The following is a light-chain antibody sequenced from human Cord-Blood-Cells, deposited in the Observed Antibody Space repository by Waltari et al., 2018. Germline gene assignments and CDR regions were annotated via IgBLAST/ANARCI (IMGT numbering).Light chain of an antibody. CDR2: GAS. J-gene: IGKJ2*01. V-gene: IGKV3-20*01. CDR3: QQYGSSLYT. CDR1: QSVSSSY. Sequence: IVLTQTLATLSLSPRERATLPCRASQSVSSSYLAWYQQKPGQAPKLLIYGASSRATGIPDRFSGSGSGTDFTLTISRLEPEDFAVYYCQQYGSSLYTFGQGTKLEIK.